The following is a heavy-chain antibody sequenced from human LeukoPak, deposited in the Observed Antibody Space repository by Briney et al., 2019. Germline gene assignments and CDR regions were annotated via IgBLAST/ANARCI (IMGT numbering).Heavy chain of an antibody. CDR3: ARGAGAIRGWYPYYYYGMDV. CDR1: GFTFSSYS. J-gene: IGHJ6*02. CDR2: IGTAGDT. Sequence: QPGGSLRLSCAASGFTFSSYSMNWVRQAPGKGLEWVSAIGTAGDTYYPGSVKGRFTISRENAKNSLYLQMNSLRAGDTAVYYCARGAGAIRGWYPYYYYGMDVWGQGTTVTVSS. D-gene: IGHD6-19*01. V-gene: IGHV3-13*01.